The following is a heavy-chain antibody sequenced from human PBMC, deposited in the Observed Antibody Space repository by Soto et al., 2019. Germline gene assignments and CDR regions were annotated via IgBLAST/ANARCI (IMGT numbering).Heavy chain of an antibody. CDR2: ISGSGGST. V-gene: IGHV3-23*01. D-gene: IGHD3-22*01. CDR3: AKAPGYYNSSGYYFDY. Sequence: GGSLRLSCAASGFTFSSYAMSWVRQAPGKGLEWVSAISGSGGSTYYADSVKGRFTISRDNSKNTLYLQMNSLRAEDTAVYYCAKAPGYYNSSGYYFDYWGQGTLVTVSS. CDR1: GFTFSSYA. J-gene: IGHJ4*02.